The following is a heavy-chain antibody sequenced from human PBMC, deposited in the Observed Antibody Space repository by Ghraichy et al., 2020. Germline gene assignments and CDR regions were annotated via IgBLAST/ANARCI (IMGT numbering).Heavy chain of an antibody. D-gene: IGHD2-15*01. J-gene: IGHJ4*02. CDR3: ARKVVGATNYFDN. CDR1: GFTFSSYV. Sequence: GGSLRLSCAASGFTFSSYVMSWVRQAPGKGLEWVSSFNGISSNTYYADSVKGRFTISRDNSKNMLYLQMNSLRAEDTAVYTCARKVVGATNYFDNWGQGTLVTVSS. V-gene: IGHV3-23*01. CDR2: FNGISSNT.